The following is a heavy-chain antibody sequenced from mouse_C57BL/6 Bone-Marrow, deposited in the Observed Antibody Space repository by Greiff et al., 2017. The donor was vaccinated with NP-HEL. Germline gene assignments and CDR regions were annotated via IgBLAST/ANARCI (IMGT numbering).Heavy chain of an antibody. CDR3: ARWDYYGNFDY. J-gene: IGHJ2*01. CDR1: GYTFTGYW. D-gene: IGHD1-1*01. V-gene: IGHV1-9*01. Sequence: VQLQQSGAELMKPGASVKLSCKATGYTFTGYWIEWVKQRPGHGLEWIGEILPGSGSTTYNAKFKGKATFTADTSSNTAYMQLSSLTTEDSAIYYCARWDYYGNFDYRGQGTTLTVSS. CDR2: ILPGSGST.